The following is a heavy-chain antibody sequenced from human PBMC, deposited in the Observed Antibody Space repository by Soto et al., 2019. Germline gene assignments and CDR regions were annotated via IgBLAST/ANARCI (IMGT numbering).Heavy chain of an antibody. J-gene: IGHJ4*02. CDR3: AKDHSWDGSGSPDFDY. CDR1: GFTFSSYG. D-gene: IGHD3-10*01. CDR2: ISYDGSNK. V-gene: IGHV3-30*18. Sequence: QVQLVESGGGVVQPGRSLRLSCAASGFTFSSYGMHWVRQAPGKGLEWVAVISYDGSNKYYADSVKGRFAFSRDNSKNTLYLQMNSLRAEDTAVYYCAKDHSWDGSGSPDFDYWGQGTLVTVSS.